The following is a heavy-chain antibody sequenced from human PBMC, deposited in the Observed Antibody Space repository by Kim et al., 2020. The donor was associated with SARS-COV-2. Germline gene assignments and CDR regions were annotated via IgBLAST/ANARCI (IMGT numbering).Heavy chain of an antibody. Sequence: SVKVSCKASGGTFSSYAISWVRQAPGQGLEWMGGIIPIFGTANYAQKFQGRVTITADESTSTAYMELSSLRSEDTAVYYCARSKEDYDILTGYYTRNYGMDVWGQGTTVTVSS. D-gene: IGHD3-9*01. J-gene: IGHJ6*02. CDR1: GGTFSSYA. CDR2: IIPIFGTA. V-gene: IGHV1-69*13. CDR3: ARSKEDYDILTGYYTRNYGMDV.